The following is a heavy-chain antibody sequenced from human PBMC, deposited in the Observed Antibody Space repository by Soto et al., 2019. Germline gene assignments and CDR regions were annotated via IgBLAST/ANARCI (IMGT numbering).Heavy chain of an antibody. Sequence: GGSLRLSCAASGFTFSNYGMHWVRQAPGKGLEWVAVIWYDGSNKYYADSVKGRFTISRDNSKNTLYLQMNSLRAEDTAVYYCARGYCSRASCYNVDYWGQGTLVTVSS. CDR1: GFTFSNYG. D-gene: IGHD2-2*02. V-gene: IGHV3-33*01. J-gene: IGHJ4*02. CDR2: IWYDGSNK. CDR3: ARGYCSRASCYNVDY.